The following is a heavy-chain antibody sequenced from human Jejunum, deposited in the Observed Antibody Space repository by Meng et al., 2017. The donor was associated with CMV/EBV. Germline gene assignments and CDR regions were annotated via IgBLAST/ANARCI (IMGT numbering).Heavy chain of an antibody. Sequence: FTFSSYGMHWVRQAPGKGLEWVAFIRYDGSSKYYADSVKGRFTISRDNSKNTLYLQMDSLRAEDMAVYYCAARYCSSGSCYGYFDYWGQGTLVTVSS. J-gene: IGHJ4*02. CDR2: IRYDGSSK. D-gene: IGHD2-15*01. CDR1: FTFSSYG. CDR3: AARYCSSGSCYGYFDY. V-gene: IGHV3-30*02.